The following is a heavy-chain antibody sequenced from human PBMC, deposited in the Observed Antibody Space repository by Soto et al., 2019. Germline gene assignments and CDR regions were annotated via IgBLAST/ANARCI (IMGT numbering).Heavy chain of an antibody. CDR3: ARVGYGDHLYYYYYMDV. V-gene: IGHV4-4*02. J-gene: IGHJ6*03. CDR1: GGSITSRTW. D-gene: IGHD4-17*01. CDR2: VYHSGSI. Sequence: SETLSLTCAVSGGSITSRTWWSWVRQTPGKGLECIGDVYHSGSINYSPSLTSRLTISVDKSKNQFSLRLSAVTAADTAVYYCARVGYGDHLYYYYYMDVWGKGTTVTVSS.